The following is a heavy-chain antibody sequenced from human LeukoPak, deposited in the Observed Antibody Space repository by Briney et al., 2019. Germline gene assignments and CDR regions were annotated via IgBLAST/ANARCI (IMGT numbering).Heavy chain of an antibody. CDR1: GGSFSGYY. D-gene: IGHD4-17*01. CDR3: ARAPTAYGAPDY. J-gene: IGHJ4*02. V-gene: IGHV4-34*01. Sequence: SETLSLTCAVYGGSFSGYYWSWIRQPPGKGLEWIGEINHSGSTNYNPSLKSRVTISVDTSKNQFSLKLSSVTAADTAVYYCARAPTAYGAPDYWGQGTLVTVSS. CDR2: INHSGST.